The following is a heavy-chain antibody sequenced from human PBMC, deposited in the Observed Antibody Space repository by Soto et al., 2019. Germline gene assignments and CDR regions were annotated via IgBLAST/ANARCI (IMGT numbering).Heavy chain of an antibody. Sequence: GASVKVSCKASGYTFTGYYMHWVRQAPGQGLEWMGWINAGNGNTKYSQKFQGRVTITRDTSASTAYMELSILRSSDTAVYFCAASSLLLWFGESGAWGKGTLVT. CDR1: GYTFTGYY. CDR3: AASSLLLWFGESGA. J-gene: IGHJ5*02. D-gene: IGHD3-10*01. V-gene: IGHV1-3*01. CDR2: INAGNGNT.